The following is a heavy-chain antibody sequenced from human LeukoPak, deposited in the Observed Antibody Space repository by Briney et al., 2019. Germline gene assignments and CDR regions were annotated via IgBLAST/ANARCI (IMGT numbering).Heavy chain of an antibody. V-gene: IGHV3-23*01. CDR1: GFTFSSYA. CDR3: TRDQGGWGYSYGSDF. D-gene: IGHD5-18*01. J-gene: IGHJ4*02. CDR2: ISGSGGST. Sequence: PGGSLRLSCAASGFTFSSYAMSWVRQAPGKGLEWVSAISGSGGSTYYADSVKGRFTISRDNSKNTLYLQMNSLRAEDTAVYYCTRDQGGWGYSYGSDFWGQGTLVTVSS.